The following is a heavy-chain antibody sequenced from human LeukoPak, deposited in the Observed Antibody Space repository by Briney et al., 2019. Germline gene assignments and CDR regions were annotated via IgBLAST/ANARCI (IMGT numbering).Heavy chain of an antibody. Sequence: PGGSLRLSCAASGFSFSSYSMNWVRQAPGKGLEWVSYISSSSTTIYYADSVEGRFTISRDNAKNSLYVQMNSLRAEDTAVYYCARDRSPLLTSSDTFDIWGQGTMVTVSS. V-gene: IGHV3-48*01. CDR3: ARDRSPLLTSSDTFDI. D-gene: IGHD3-10*01. CDR1: GFSFSSYS. J-gene: IGHJ3*02. CDR2: ISSSSTTI.